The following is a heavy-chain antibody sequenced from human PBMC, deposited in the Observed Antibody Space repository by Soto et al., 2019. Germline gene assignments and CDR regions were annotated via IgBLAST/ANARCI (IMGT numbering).Heavy chain of an antibody. Sequence: HTWTVSGGSIIDFGWSCIIQTPGKGLEWIGYIYYSGSTNYNPSLKSRVTISVDTSKNQFSLKLSSVTAADTAVYYCERHVLDSSSWYDNWGQGTLVTVSS. CDR3: ERHVLDSSSWYDN. D-gene: IGHD6-13*01. CDR2: IYYSGST. J-gene: IGHJ5*02. V-gene: IGHV4-59*08. CDR1: GGSIIDFG.